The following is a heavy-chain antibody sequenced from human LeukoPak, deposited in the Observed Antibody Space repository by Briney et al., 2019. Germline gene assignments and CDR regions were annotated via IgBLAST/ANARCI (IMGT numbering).Heavy chain of an antibody. CDR2: INSDGINT. D-gene: IGHD3-22*01. CDR3: ARDLGQYYDTSDNWFDP. J-gene: IGHJ5*02. V-gene: IGHV3-74*01. Sequence: GGSLRLSCAASGFTVGTYYMHWVRQAPGKGLLWVSRINSDGINTSYADSVKGRFTISRDNAKNTLNLQMNSLRAEDTAVYYCARDLGQYYDTSDNWFDPWGQGTLVTVSS. CDR1: GFTVGTYY.